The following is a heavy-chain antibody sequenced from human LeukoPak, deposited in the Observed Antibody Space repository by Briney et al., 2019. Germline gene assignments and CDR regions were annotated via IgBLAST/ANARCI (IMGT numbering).Heavy chain of an antibody. D-gene: IGHD2-15*01. Sequence: GRSLRLSCAASGFTFDDYAMHWVRQAPGKGLEWVSGISWNSGSIGYADSVKGRFTISRDNAKNSLYLQMNSLRAEDTAVYYCAIVVVAAADYGMDVWGQGTTVTVSS. J-gene: IGHJ6*02. CDR1: GFTFDDYA. CDR3: AIVVVAAADYGMDV. V-gene: IGHV3-9*01. CDR2: ISWNSGSI.